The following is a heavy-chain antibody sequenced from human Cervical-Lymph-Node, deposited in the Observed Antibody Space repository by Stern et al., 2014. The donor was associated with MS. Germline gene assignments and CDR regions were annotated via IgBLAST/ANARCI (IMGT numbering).Heavy chain of an antibody. CDR1: GDTFTSYY. J-gene: IGHJ4*02. CDR2: INPSGGST. CDR3: ATYSSNWSPPWY. D-gene: IGHD6-13*01. Sequence: QVQLMQSGAEVKKPGASVKVSCKASGDTFTSYYMHWVRQAPGQGLEWLGIINPSGGSTHYAQKVQGRVTMTRDTSTSTVFMELSSLRSEDTAVYFCATYSSNWSPPWYWGKGTLVTVSS. V-gene: IGHV1-46*01.